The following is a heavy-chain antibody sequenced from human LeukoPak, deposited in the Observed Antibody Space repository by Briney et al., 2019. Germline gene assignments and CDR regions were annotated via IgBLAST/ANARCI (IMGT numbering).Heavy chain of an antibody. J-gene: IGHJ5*02. V-gene: IGHV3-20*04. CDR2: INWNGGST. D-gene: IGHD2-15*01. Sequence: GGSLRLSCAASGFTFDDYGMSWVRQAPGKGLEWVSGINWNGGSTGYADSVKGRFTISRDNAKNSLYLQMNSLRAEDTALYYCARVFRYCSGGSCYSWFDPCGQGTLVTVSS. CDR3: ARVFRYCSGGSCYSWFDP. CDR1: GFTFDDYG.